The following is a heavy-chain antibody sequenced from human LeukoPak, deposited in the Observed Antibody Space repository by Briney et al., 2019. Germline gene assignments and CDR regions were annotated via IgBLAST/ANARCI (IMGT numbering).Heavy chain of an antibody. J-gene: IGHJ3*02. CDR3: AKDDTELYSSSWNDAFHI. D-gene: IGHD6-13*01. CDR2: IRHDGSKK. CDR1: GFTFRSYG. V-gene: IGHV3-30*02. Sequence: GGSLRLSCVGSGFTFRSYGMHWVRQAPGKGLEWVAFIRHDGSKKFYADSVKGRFTISRDNSKNTLYLQMNSLRAEDTAVYYCAKDDTELYSSSWNDAFHIWGQGTIVTVSS.